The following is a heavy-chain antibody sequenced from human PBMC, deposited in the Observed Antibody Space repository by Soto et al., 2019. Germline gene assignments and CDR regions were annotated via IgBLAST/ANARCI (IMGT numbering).Heavy chain of an antibody. CDR1: GDIFTSYA. CDR3: ARNGVAGMDF. V-gene: IGHV1-69*06. Sequence: QVQLVQSGAEVKKPGSSVEVSCKASGDIFTSYAFSWVRQAPGQGLEWMGGIIPMFGTPNYAQKFQGRLTITADKSTSTAYMELSGLRSEDTAVYYCARNGVAGMDFWGQGTLVTVSS. J-gene: IGHJ4*02. CDR2: IIPMFGTP. D-gene: IGHD3-3*01.